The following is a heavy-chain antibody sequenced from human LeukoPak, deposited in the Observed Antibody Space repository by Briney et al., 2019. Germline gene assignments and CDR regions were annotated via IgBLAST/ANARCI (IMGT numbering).Heavy chain of an antibody. Sequence: SETLSLTCTVSGGSISSYYWSWIRQPAGKGLEWIGRIYTSGSTNYNPSLKSRVTMSVDTSKNQFSLKLSSVTAADTAVYYCARGGSSGWYRYFDYWGQGTLVTVSS. CDR3: ARGGSSGWYRYFDY. J-gene: IGHJ4*02. CDR2: IYTSGST. D-gene: IGHD6-19*01. CDR1: GGSISSYY. V-gene: IGHV4-4*07.